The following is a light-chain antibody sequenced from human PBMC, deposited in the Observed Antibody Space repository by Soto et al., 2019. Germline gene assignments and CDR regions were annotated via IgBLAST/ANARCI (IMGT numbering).Light chain of an antibody. CDR1: QAIMNQ. V-gene: IGKV1-27*01. Sequence: DIQMTQSPSSLSASVGDRVTITCRASQAIMNQLAWYQQKSGKVPQLLIYAASTLQSGVPSRFSGSGSGTDFTLNISSLQPEDVATYYCQKYFSAPWTFGQGTKVEI. J-gene: IGKJ1*01. CDR2: AAS. CDR3: QKYFSAPWT.